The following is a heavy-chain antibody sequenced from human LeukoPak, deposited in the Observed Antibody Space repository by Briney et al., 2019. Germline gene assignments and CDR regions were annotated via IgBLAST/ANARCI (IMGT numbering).Heavy chain of an antibody. V-gene: IGHV4-38-2*02. CDR1: EYSINSGYY. Sequence: SETLSLSCTVSEYSINSGYYWGWIRQPPGKGLEWIGSVYHSGDTYYNPSLKSRVTISVDTSKNQFSLKLSSVTAADTAVYYCIVVVLAGAFDIWGQGTMVTVSS. CDR2: VYHSGDT. CDR3: IVVVLAGAFDI. J-gene: IGHJ3*02. D-gene: IGHD2-2*01.